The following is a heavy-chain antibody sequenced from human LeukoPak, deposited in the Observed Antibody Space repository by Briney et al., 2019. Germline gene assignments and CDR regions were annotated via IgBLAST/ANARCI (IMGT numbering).Heavy chain of an antibody. CDR2: IYNSGST. V-gene: IGHV4-4*08. D-gene: IGHD4-11*01. CDR1: GFTFNKFW. CDR3: ARDRDTVTSYYYYYYMDV. Sequence: GSLRLSCAASGFTFNKFWMSWIRQPPGKGLEWIGYIYNSGSTNYNPSLKSRVTISVDTSKSQFSLRLSSVTAADTAVYYCARDRDTVTSYYYYYYMDVWGKGTTVTVSS. J-gene: IGHJ6*03.